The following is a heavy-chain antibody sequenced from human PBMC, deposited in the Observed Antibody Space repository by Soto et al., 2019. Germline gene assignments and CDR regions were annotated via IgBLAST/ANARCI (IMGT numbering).Heavy chain of an antibody. Sequence: QVQLQESGPGLVKPSQTLSLTCTVSGGSISSGGYYWSWIRQHPGKGLEWIGYIYYSGSTYYNPSLKSRVTISVDTSKNQFSLKLSSVTAADTAVYYCARDQGRAYCSGGSCYSRGFAWFDPWGQGTLVTVSS. CDR2: IYYSGST. D-gene: IGHD2-15*01. CDR1: GGSISSGGYY. J-gene: IGHJ5*02. CDR3: ARDQGRAYCSGGSCYSRGFAWFDP. V-gene: IGHV4-31*03.